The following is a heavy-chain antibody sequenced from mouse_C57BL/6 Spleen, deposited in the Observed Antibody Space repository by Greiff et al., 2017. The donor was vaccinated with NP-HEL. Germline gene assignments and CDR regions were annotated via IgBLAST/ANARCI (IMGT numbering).Heavy chain of an antibody. J-gene: IGHJ3*01. D-gene: IGHD2-1*01. Sequence: VQLKQSGPELVKPGASVKMSCKASGYTFTDYNMHWVKQSHGKSLEWIGYINPNNGGTSYNQKFKGKATLTVNKSSSTAYMELRSLTSEDSAVHYCARKTMVTPFAYWGQGTLVTVSA. CDR2: INPNNGGT. CDR1: GYTFTDYN. V-gene: IGHV1-22*01. CDR3: ARKTMVTPFAY.